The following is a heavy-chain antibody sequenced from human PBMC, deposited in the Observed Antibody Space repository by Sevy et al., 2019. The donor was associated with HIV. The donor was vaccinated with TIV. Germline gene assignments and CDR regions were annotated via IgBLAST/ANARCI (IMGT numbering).Heavy chain of an antibody. D-gene: IGHD4-17*01. CDR2: IWYDGSNR. CDR1: GFTFSSYG. V-gene: IGHV3-33*01. CDR3: ARDQSPLGDYQPFDY. Sequence: GGSLRLSCAASGFTFSSYGMHWVRQAPGKGLEWVAVIWYDGSNRYYADSVKGRFTISRDNSKNTLYLQMNSLRAEDTAVYYCARDQSPLGDYQPFDYWGQGTLVTVSS. J-gene: IGHJ4*02.